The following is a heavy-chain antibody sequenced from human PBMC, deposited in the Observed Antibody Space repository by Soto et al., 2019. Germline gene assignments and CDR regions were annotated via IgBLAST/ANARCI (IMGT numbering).Heavy chain of an antibody. CDR3: ASLPSGSYYYYGMDV. J-gene: IGHJ6*02. Sequence: LRLSCAASGFTFSSYSMNWVRQAPGKGLEWVSYISSSSSTIYYADSVKGRFTISRDNAKNSLYLQMNSLRAEDTAVYYCASLPSGSYYYYGMDVWRQGSTVSVSS. CDR1: GFTFSSYS. CDR2: ISSSSSTI. D-gene: IGHD1-26*01. V-gene: IGHV3-48*01.